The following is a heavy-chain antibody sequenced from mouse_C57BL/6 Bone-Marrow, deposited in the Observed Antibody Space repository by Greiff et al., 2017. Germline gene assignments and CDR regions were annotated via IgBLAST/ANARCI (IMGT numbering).Heavy chain of an antibody. D-gene: IGHD1-1*01. J-gene: IGHJ2*01. CDR2: ISNLAYSI. CDR1: GFTFSDYG. Sequence: EVMLVESGGGLVQPGGSLKLSCAASGFTFSDYGMAWVRQAPRKGPEWVAFISNLAYSIYYADTVTGRFTISRENAKNTLYLEMSSLRSEDTAMYYCARGYGTLDYWGQGTTLTVSS. CDR3: ARGYGTLDY. V-gene: IGHV5-15*01.